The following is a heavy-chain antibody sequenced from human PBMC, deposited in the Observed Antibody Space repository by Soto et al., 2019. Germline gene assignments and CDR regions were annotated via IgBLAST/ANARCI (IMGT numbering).Heavy chain of an antibody. V-gene: IGHV4-34*01. CDR3: ARGAGCSGGSCYYYGMDV. CDR1: GGSFSGYY. D-gene: IGHD2-15*01. J-gene: IGHJ6*02. Sequence: PSETLSLTCAVYGGSFSGYYWSWIRQPPGKGLEWIGEINHSGSTNYNPSLKSRVTISVDTSKNQFSLKLSSVTAADTAVYYCARGAGCSGGSCYYYGMDVWGQGTTVTVSS. CDR2: INHSGST.